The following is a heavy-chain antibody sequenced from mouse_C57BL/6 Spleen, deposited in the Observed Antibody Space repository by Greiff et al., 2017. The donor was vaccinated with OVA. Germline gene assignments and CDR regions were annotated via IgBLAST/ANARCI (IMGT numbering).Heavy chain of an antibody. CDR2: INPNNGGT. D-gene: IGHD1-2*01. CDR1: GYTFTDYY. V-gene: IGHV1-26*01. Sequence: EVQLQQSGPELVKPGASVKISCKASGYTFTDYYMNWVKQSHGKSLEWIGDINPNNGGTSYNQKFKGKATLTVDKSSSTAYMELRSLTSEDSAVYYCARGYVDWFAYWGQGTLVTVSA. J-gene: IGHJ3*01. CDR3: ARGYVDWFAY.